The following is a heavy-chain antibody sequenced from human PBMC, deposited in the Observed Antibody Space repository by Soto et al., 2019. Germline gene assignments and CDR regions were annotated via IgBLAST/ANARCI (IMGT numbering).Heavy chain of an antibody. V-gene: IGHV1-18*01. J-gene: IGHJ4*02. Sequence: GASVKVSCKASGYTFTSYGISWVRQAPGQGLEWMGWISAYNGNTNYAQKLQGRVTMTTDTSTSTAYMELGSLRSDDTAVYYCARDESILAPLHFAYWGQGTLVTVSS. D-gene: IGHD3-3*01. CDR2: ISAYNGNT. CDR3: ARDESILAPLHFAY. CDR1: GYTFTSYG.